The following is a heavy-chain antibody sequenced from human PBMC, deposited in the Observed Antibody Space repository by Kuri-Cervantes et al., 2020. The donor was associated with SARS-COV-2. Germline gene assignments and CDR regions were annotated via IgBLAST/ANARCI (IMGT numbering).Heavy chain of an antibody. V-gene: IGHV1-69*05. CDR2: IIPLFDAT. D-gene: IGHD3-3*01. J-gene: IGHJ4*02. Sequence: SVKVSCKASGGTFNRHAISWVRQAPGQGLEWMGDIIPLFDATKYAQNFQGRVTMTTDTSTSTAYMELRSLRSDDTAVYYCARDETTYYDFWSGYYASYWGQGTLVTSPQ. CDR3: ARDETTYYDFWSGYYASY. CDR1: GGTFNRHA.